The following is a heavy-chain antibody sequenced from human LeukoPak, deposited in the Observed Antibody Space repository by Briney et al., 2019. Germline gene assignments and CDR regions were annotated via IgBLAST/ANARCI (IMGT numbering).Heavy chain of an antibody. V-gene: IGHV3-23*01. CDR3: AKWLTFSISSGATFDY. D-gene: IGHD2-21*01. Sequence: GGSLRLSCAASGFTFDDYAMHWVRQAPGKGLEWVSAISGTGATTYYADSVKGRFTISRDNSKNTLYLQMNSLRAEDTAIYYCAKWLTFSISSGATFDYWGQGSLVTVSS. CDR2: ISGTGATT. J-gene: IGHJ4*02. CDR1: GFTFDDYA.